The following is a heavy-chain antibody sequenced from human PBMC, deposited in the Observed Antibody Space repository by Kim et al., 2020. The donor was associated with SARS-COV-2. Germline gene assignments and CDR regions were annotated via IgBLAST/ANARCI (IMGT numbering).Heavy chain of an antibody. CDR3: TTDWALGVGFGEINYGMDV. CDR1: GFTFSNAW. V-gene: IGHV3-15*01. Sequence: GGSLRLSCAASGFTFSNAWMSWVRQAPGKGLEWVGRIKSKTDGGTTDYAAPVKGRFTISRDDSKNTLYLQMNSLKTEDTAVYYCTTDWALGVGFGEINYGMDVWGQGTTVTVSS. CDR2: IKSKTDGGTT. D-gene: IGHD3-10*01. J-gene: IGHJ6*02.